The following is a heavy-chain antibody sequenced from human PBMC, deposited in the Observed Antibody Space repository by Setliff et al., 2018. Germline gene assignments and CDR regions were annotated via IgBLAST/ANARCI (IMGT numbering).Heavy chain of an antibody. J-gene: IGHJ5*02. CDR3: ARDRVAEGEGKQLVSEFDP. V-gene: IGHV1-46*01. CDR1: GYTFTSYY. Sequence: ASVKVSCKASGYTFTSYYMHWVRQAPGQGLEWMGIINPSGGSTSYAQKFQGRVTMTRDTSTSTVYMELSSLRSEDTAVYYCARDRVAEGEGKQLVSEFDPWGQGTLVTV. D-gene: IGHD6-13*01. CDR2: INPSGGST.